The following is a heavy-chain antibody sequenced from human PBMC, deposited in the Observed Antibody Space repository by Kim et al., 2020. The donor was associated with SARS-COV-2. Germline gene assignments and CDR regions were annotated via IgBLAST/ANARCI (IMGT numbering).Heavy chain of an antibody. CDR3: VRGRYSFGHRLFDF. Sequence: GGSLRLSCEASGFTFSGYSMNWVRQAPGKGLEWVSSISTSSNYIYYADSVKGRFTISRDNAKNSLYLQMNSLRAEDTALYFCVRGRYSFGHRLFDFWGQGTRVTVSS. CDR2: ISTSSNYI. D-gene: IGHD5-18*01. CDR1: GFTFSGYS. J-gene: IGHJ4*02. V-gene: IGHV3-21*06.